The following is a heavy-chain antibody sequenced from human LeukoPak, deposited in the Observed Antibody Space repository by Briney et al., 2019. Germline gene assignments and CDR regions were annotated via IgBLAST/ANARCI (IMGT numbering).Heavy chain of an antibody. CDR1: GITFGDYA. D-gene: IGHD3-3*01. CDR3: TRAYLLYYDFWSGYSDYYYMDV. J-gene: IGHJ6*03. CDR2: IRSKAYGGTT. V-gene: IGHV3-49*04. Sequence: GRSLRLSCTASGITFGDYAMSWVRQAPGKGLEWVGFIRSKAYGGTTEYAASVKGRFTISRDDSKSIAYLQMNSLKTEDTAVYYCTRAYLLYYDFWSGYSDYYYMDVWGKGTTVTVSS.